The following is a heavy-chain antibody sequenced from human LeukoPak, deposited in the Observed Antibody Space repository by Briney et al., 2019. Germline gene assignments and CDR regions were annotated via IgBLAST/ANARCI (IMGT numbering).Heavy chain of an antibody. V-gene: IGHV4-61*01. CDR1: GGSVSSGSYY. Sequence: SETLSLTCTVSGGSVSSGSYYWSWIRQPPGKRLEWIGYIYYSGSTNYNSSLKSRVAISVDTSKNQFSLKLSSVTAADTAVYYCAREVRDCSSTSCDMRAAFDIWGQGTMVTVSS. D-gene: IGHD2-2*02. CDR3: AREVRDCSSTSCDMRAAFDI. J-gene: IGHJ3*02. CDR2: IYYSGST.